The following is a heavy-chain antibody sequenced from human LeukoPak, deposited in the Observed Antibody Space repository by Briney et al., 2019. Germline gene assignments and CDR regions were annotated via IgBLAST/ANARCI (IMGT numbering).Heavy chain of an antibody. D-gene: IGHD1-26*01. CDR3: ARDPRVGTMDYYYGMDV. CDR2: ISYDGSNK. Sequence: GGSLRLSCAASGFTFSSYAMHWVRQAPGKGLEWVAVISYDGSNKYYADSVKGRFTISRDNSKNTLYLQMNSLRAEDTAVYYCARDPRVGTMDYYYGMDVWGQGTTVTVSS. J-gene: IGHJ6*02. V-gene: IGHV3-30-3*01. CDR1: GFTFSSYA.